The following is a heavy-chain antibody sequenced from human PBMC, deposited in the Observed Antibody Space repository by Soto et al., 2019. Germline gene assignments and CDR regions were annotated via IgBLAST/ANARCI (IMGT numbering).Heavy chain of an antibody. CDR1: GYSFSTYW. D-gene: IGHD3-22*01. V-gene: IGHV5-51*01. Sequence: PGESLKISCKGSGYSFSTYWIGWVRQMPGKGLEWMGIIYPDDSDTRYSQSSQGHVTISADKSINTAYLEWSSLKASDTAMYYCARLGARDSSSYHWYDPWGQGTLVTSPQ. J-gene: IGHJ5*02. CDR3: ARLGARDSSSYHWYDP. CDR2: IYPDDSDT.